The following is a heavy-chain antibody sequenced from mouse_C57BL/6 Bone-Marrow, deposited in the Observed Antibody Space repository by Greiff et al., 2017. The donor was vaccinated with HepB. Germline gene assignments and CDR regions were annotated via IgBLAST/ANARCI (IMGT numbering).Heavy chain of an antibody. CDR3: ARKGYSVWFAY. CDR2: INPNNGGT. CDR1: GYTFTDYN. Sequence: SGPELVKPGASVKIPCKASGYTFTDYNMDWVKQSHGKSLEWIGDINPNNGGTIYNQKFKGKATLTVDKSSSTAYMELRSLTSEDTAVYYCARKGYSVWFAYWGQGTLVTVSA. V-gene: IGHV1-18*01. J-gene: IGHJ3*01. D-gene: IGHD3-1*01.